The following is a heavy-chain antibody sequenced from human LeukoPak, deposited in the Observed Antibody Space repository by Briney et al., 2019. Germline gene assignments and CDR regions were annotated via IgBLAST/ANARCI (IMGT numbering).Heavy chain of an antibody. V-gene: IGHV3-7*01. CDR2: IKHDGREK. Sequence: GGSLRLSCVASGLTFSGQWLNWVRQAPGQGLEWVANIKHDGREKYYVDSVKGRFTISRDDGQNSLSLPMNSVRAEDSAVYYCGYTNNFYHWGQGALVVVS. CDR1: GLTFSGQW. D-gene: IGHD3-16*02. J-gene: IGHJ4*02. CDR3: GYTNNFYH.